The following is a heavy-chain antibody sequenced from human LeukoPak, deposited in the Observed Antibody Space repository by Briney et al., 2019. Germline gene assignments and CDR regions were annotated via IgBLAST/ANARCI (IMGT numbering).Heavy chain of an antibody. CDR1: GYTFTGYH. D-gene: IGHD5/OR15-5a*01. CDR2: IIPNSGGA. Sequence: ASVKVSCKASGYTFTGYHMHLVRQAPGQGLEWMGWIIPNSGGANYAQKFQGRVTMTRDTSISTAYMELSSLRSDDTAVYYCARDKSTTRHFDYWGQGTLATVSS. CDR3: ARDKSTTRHFDY. J-gene: IGHJ4*02. V-gene: IGHV1-2*02.